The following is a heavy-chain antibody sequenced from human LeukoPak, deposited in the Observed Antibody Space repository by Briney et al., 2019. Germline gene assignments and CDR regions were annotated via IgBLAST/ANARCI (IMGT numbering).Heavy chain of an antibody. CDR1: GGSISNANYL. D-gene: IGHD6-6*01. J-gene: IGHJ3*02. CDR2: VRYSGDA. V-gene: IGHV4-30-4*01. CDR3: AREVVHLTDSDAFDI. Sequence: PSQTLSLTCTVSGGSISNANYLWSWIRQPPGKGLEWIAYVRYSGDAYYNPSHESRATILVDTSKNQFSLRLTSVTAADTAVYYCAREVVHLTDSDAFDIWGQGTMVTVSS.